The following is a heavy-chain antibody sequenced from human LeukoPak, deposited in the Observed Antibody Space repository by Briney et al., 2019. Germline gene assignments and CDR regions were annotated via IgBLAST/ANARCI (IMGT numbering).Heavy chain of an antibody. CDR1: GFTFTTYA. Sequence: GGSLRLSCAASGFTFTTYAMSWVRQAPGRGLEWVSFISNSGDSTYYADSVKGRFTISRDNSKSTLFLQMSSLRAEDTAIYYCARDGARGAAAGTRGDYWGQGTLVTVSS. J-gene: IGHJ4*02. CDR2: ISNSGDST. D-gene: IGHD6-13*01. CDR3: ARDGARGAAAGTRGDY. V-gene: IGHV3-23*01.